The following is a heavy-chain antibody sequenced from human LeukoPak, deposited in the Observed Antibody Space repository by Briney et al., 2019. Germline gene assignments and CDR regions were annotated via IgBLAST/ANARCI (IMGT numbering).Heavy chain of an antibody. Sequence: GASVKVSCKASGYSFTGYYMHWGRQAPGQGLEWMGCINPNSGDTKYAQKFQGRVTMTRDTSISTAYMELTRLRSDDTAVYYCARGGLRVMVYRLYYMDVWGKGTTVTVSS. D-gene: IGHD2-8*01. J-gene: IGHJ6*03. V-gene: IGHV1-2*02. CDR2: INPNSGDT. CDR3: ARGGLRVMVYRLYYMDV. CDR1: GYSFTGYY.